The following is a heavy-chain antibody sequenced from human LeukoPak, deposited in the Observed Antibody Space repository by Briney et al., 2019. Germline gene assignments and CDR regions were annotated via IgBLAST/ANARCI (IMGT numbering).Heavy chain of an antibody. Sequence: GGSLRLSCAASGFTFSSYAMSWVRQAPGKGLEWVSAISGSGGSTYYADSGKGRFTISRDNSKNMLYLQMNSLGAEDTAVYYCAKETRPNIVVVPAAISSFVDYWGQGTLVTVSS. D-gene: IGHD2-2*01. CDR1: GFTFSSYA. CDR2: ISGSGGST. CDR3: AKETRPNIVVVPAAISSFVDY. J-gene: IGHJ4*02. V-gene: IGHV3-23*01.